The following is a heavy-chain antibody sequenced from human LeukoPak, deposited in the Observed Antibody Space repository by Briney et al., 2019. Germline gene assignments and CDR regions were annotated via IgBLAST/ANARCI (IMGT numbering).Heavy chain of an antibody. CDR3: TTRSKRLRYDY. J-gene: IGHJ4*02. CDR1: GFTFSDHY. CDR2: SKNKANSYIT. Sequence: GRSLRLSCAASGFTFSDHYMDWVRQAPGKGLEWVGRSKNKANSYITQYAAFVQGRFTISRDDSKNSLYLQINSLKTEDTAVYYCTTRSKRLRYDYWGQGTLVTVSS. V-gene: IGHV3-72*01. D-gene: IGHD3-9*01.